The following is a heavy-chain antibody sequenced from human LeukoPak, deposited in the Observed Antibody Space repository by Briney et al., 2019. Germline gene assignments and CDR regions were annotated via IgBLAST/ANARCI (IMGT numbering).Heavy chain of an antibody. CDR1: GYTFTGYY. CDR2: INPNSGDT. D-gene: IGHD3-3*01. V-gene: IGHV1-2*02. J-gene: IGHJ4*02. CDR3: ARGRGYDFWSGHYEVLY. Sequence: GASVKVSCKASGYTFTGYYMHWVRQAPGQGLEWMGWINPNSGDTNYVQKFQGRVALTRDTSITTAYMELRRLRSDDTAVYYCARGRGYDFWSGHYEVLYWGQGTLVTVSS.